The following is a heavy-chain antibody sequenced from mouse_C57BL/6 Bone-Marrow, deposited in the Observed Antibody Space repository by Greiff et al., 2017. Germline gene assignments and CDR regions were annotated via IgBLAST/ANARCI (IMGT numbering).Heavy chain of an antibody. CDR3: ARSTTVVPTFDV. CDR2: INPYNGGT. V-gene: IGHV1-19*01. J-gene: IGHJ1*03. Sequence: VQLQQSGPVLVKPGASVKMSCKASGYTFSDYYMNWVKQSHGKSLEWIGVINPYNGGTSYNQKFKGKATLTVDKSSSTAYMELNSLTSEDSAVYYCARSTTVVPTFDVWGTGTTVTVSS. D-gene: IGHD1-1*01. CDR1: GYTFSDYY.